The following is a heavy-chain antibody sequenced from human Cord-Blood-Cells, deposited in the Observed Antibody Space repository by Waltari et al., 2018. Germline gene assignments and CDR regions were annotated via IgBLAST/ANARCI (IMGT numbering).Heavy chain of an antibody. D-gene: IGHD6-6*01. CDR1: GSTFSSYW. CDR3: ASLAAPDAFDI. Sequence: EVQLVESGGGLVQPGGSLRLSCAASGSTFSSYWMSWVRQAPGKGLEWVANIKQDGSEKYYVDSVKGRFTISRDNAKNSLYLQMNSLRAEDTAVYYCASLAAPDAFDIWGQGTMVTVSS. V-gene: IGHV3-7*01. J-gene: IGHJ3*02. CDR2: IKQDGSEK.